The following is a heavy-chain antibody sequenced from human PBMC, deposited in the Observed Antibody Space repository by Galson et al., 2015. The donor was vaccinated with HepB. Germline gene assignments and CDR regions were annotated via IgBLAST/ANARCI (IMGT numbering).Heavy chain of an antibody. CDR3: ARGELVSRRLLVAAAALGHPAPFEY. Sequence: ETLSLTCAVYSGSFSAYSWSWIRQSPGKGLEWIGEVSHTAGTKYNPSLKSRVMISVDTSKNQFSLRLSSLTAADTAVYYCARGELVSRRLLVAAAALGHPAPFEYWGRGTLVTVSS. CDR1: SGSFSAYS. CDR2: VSHTAGT. V-gene: IGHV4-34*01. J-gene: IGHJ4*02. D-gene: IGHD2-2*01.